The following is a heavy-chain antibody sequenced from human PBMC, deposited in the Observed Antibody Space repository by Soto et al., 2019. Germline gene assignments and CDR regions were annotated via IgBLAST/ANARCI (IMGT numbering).Heavy chain of an antibody. D-gene: IGHD1-26*01. CDR1: GGSISSYY. Sequence: SETLSLTCTVSGGSISSYYWSWIRQPPGKGLEWIGYIYYSGGTNYNPSLKSRVTISVDTSKNQFSLKLSSVTAADTAVYYCARGGAPRFYYYYGMDVWGQGTTVTVSS. CDR3: ARGGAPRFYYYYGMDV. V-gene: IGHV4-59*01. J-gene: IGHJ6*02. CDR2: IYYSGGT.